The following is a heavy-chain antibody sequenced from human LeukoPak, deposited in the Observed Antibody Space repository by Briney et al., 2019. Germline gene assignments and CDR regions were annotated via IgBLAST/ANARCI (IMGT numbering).Heavy chain of an antibody. CDR2: FIPIFGTA. CDR3: ARDLGISGTYDNYCFDH. Sequence: ASVKVSCKTSGGTFSRYAISWVRQAPGQGLEWMGRFIPIFGTANYALKFQGRVSITTDESTRTAYMELSSLRSDDTAVYYCARDLGISGTYDNYCFDHWGQGTLVTVSS. CDR1: GGTFSRYA. J-gene: IGHJ4*02. D-gene: IGHD1-20*01. V-gene: IGHV1-69*05.